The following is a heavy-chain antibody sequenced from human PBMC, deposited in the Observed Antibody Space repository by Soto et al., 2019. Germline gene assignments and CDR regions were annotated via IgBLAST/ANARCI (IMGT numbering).Heavy chain of an antibody. CDR2: IYSGGST. V-gene: IGHV3-66*01. D-gene: IGHD6-19*01. J-gene: IGHJ3*02. CDR1: GLTVSSNY. Sequence: PGGSLRLSCAASGLTVSSNYMSWVRQAPGKGLEWVSVIYSGGSTYYADSVKGRFTISRDNSKNTLYLQMNSLRAEDTAVYYCAKDLGGWDDAFDIWGQGTMVTVSS. CDR3: AKDLGGWDDAFDI.